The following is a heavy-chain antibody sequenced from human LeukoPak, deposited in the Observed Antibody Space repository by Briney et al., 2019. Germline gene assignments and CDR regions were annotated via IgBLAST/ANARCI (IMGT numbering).Heavy chain of an antibody. D-gene: IGHD2-15*01. V-gene: IGHV1-24*01. CDR3: ATYSPGPPTASSDY. CDR1: GYTLTELS. J-gene: IGHJ4*02. CDR2: FDPEDGET. Sequence: ASVKVSCKVSGYTLTELSMHWVRQAPGKGLEWMGGFDPEDGETIYAQKFQGRVTMTEDTSTDTAYMELSSLRSEDTAVYYCATYSPGPPTASSDYWGQGTLVTVSS.